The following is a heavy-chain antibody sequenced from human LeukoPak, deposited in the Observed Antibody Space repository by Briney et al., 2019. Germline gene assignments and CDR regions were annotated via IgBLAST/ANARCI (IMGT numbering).Heavy chain of an antibody. J-gene: IGHJ3*02. Sequence: GESLKISCQGSGYSFTTYWIGWVRQMPGKGLDWMGIIYPGDSDTRYSPSFQGQVTISADKSISTAYLQWNSLKASDTAMYYCARRDGYGAYDIWGQGTMVTVSS. D-gene: IGHD5-24*01. V-gene: IGHV5-51*01. CDR2: IYPGDSDT. CDR3: ARRDGYGAYDI. CDR1: GYSFTTYW.